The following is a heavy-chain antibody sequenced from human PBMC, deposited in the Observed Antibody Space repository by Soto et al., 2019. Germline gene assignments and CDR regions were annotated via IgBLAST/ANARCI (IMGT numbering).Heavy chain of an antibody. CDR1: GGSISSSNW. CDR3: ARSRGYYDSSGYSYY. D-gene: IGHD3-22*01. J-gene: IGHJ4*02. V-gene: IGHV4-4*02. CDR2: IYHGGST. Sequence: PSETLSLTCAVSGGSISSSNWWSWVRQPPGKGLEWIGEIYHGGSTNYSPSLKSRVTISVDKSKNQFSLKLSSVTAADTAVYYCARSRGYYDSSGYSYYWGQGTLVTVSS.